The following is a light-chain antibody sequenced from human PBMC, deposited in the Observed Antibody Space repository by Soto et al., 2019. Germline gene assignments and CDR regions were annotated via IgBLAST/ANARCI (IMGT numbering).Light chain of an antibody. CDR2: EVS. J-gene: IGLJ1*01. Sequence: QSALTQPASVSGSPGQSITLSCTGTSSDVGGYNYVSWYQQHPGKAPKLMIYEVSNRPSGVSNRFSGSKSGNTGSLTISGLQAEDEADYYCSSYTISSTPYVFVTGTKVTVL. V-gene: IGLV2-14*01. CDR1: SSDVGGYNY. CDR3: SSYTISSTPYV.